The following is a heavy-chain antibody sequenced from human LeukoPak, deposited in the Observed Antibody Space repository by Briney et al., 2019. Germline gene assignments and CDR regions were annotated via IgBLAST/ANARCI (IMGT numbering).Heavy chain of an antibody. CDR3: ARDRRQRYCDY. Sequence: SETLSLTCAVYGGSFSGYYWSWIRQPPGKGLEWIGEINHSGSTNYNPSLKSRVTISVDTSKNQFSLKLSSVTAADTAVYYCARDRRQRYCDYWGQGTLVTVSS. V-gene: IGHV4-34*01. J-gene: IGHJ4*02. D-gene: IGHD6-25*01. CDR2: INHSGST. CDR1: GGSFSGYY.